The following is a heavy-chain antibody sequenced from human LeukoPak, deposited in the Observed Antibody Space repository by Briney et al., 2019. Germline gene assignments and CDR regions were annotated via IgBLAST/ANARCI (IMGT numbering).Heavy chain of an antibody. V-gene: IGHV4-34*01. D-gene: IGHD3-9*01. CDR3: TRGNILSGYCFDF. CDR1: GVSISGYY. J-gene: IGHJ4*02. Sequence: SETLSLTRAVYGVSISGYYWSWIRQPPGKGLEWVGEIHYTGATSYNPSLKSRATISIETSKNQVSLRLSSVTAADTAVYYCTRGNILSGYCFDFWGQGALVTVSS. CDR2: IHYTGAT.